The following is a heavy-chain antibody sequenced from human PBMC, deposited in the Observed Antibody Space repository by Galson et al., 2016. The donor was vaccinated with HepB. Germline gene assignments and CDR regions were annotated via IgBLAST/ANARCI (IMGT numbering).Heavy chain of an antibody. V-gene: IGHV4-31*03. D-gene: IGHD3-22*01. CDR2: VYYSGAT. CDR3: ARGHSYDTSGPLNWIFDI. Sequence: TLSLTCTVSGASIRSGTYYWSWIRQHPEKGLEWIGYVYYSGATYYNPSLKSRVTISIDTSQKQFSLKVSSVTAADTAVYYCARGHSYDTSGPLNWIFDIGGQGTMVAVSS. CDR1: GASIRSGTYY. J-gene: IGHJ3*02.